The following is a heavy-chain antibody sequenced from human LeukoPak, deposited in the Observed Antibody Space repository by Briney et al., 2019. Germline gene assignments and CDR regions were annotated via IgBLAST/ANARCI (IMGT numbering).Heavy chain of an antibody. J-gene: IGHJ5*02. CDR3: ARRIAAAGTSWFDP. CDR2: MNPNSGNT. CDR1: GYTFTSYD. D-gene: IGHD6-13*01. Sequence: ASVKVSCKASGYTFTSYDINWVRQATGQGLEWMGWMNPNSGNTGYAQKFQGRVTMTRNTSISTAYMELSSLRSEDTAAYYCARRIAAAGTSWFDPWGQGTLVTVSS. V-gene: IGHV1-8*01.